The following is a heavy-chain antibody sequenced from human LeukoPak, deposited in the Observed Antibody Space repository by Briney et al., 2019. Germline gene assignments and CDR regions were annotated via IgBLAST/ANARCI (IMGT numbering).Heavy chain of an antibody. CDR3: ARDSDSSGYFRY. D-gene: IGHD3-22*01. CDR1: GFTFSGYA. CDR2: ISYDGSNK. V-gene: IGHV3-30-3*01. Sequence: GGSLRLSCAASGFTFSGYAMHWVRQAPGKGLEWVAVISYDGSNKYYADSVKGRFTISRDNSKNTLYLQMNSLRAEDTAVYYCARDSDSSGYFRYWGQGTLVTVSS. J-gene: IGHJ4*02.